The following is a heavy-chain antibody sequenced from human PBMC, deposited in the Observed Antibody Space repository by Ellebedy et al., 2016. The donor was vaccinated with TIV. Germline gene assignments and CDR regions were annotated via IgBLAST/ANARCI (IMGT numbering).Heavy chain of an antibody. V-gene: IGHV3-23*01. D-gene: IGHD3-22*01. CDR3: AKLDSSGYYYGRFDY. J-gene: IGHJ4*02. CDR1: GFTFRNFA. CDR2: ISSSGVST. Sequence: GESLKIPCAASGFTFRNFAMTWVRQAPGKGLEWVSSISSSGVSTDYADSVRGRVTISRDNSKNTLYLQMNSLRADDPAVYYCAKLDSSGYYYGRFDYWGQGTLVTVSS.